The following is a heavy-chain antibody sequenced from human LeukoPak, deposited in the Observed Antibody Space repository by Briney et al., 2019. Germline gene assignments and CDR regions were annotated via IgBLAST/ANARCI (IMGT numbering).Heavy chain of an antibody. CDR3: AGLTVPSHDYSYYYMDV. V-gene: IGHV4-39*07. Sequence: SETLSLTCTVSGTSIRRYDYYWGWIRQPPGKGLDWTGSVYFTGTTYYNPSLKRRVIMTVDTSKNHFFLTLSSVTAADTAVYYCAGLTVPSHDYSYYYMDVWGTGTTVTVSS. D-gene: IGHD4-11*01. CDR1: GTSIRRYDYY. J-gene: IGHJ6*03. CDR2: VYFTGTT.